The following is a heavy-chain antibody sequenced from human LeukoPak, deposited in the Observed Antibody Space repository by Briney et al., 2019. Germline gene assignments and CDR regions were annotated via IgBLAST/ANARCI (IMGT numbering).Heavy chain of an antibody. CDR2: INHSGST. CDR3: ARGALAAAGTFDY. Sequence: SETLSLTCAVYGGSFSGYYWSWIRQPPGKGLEWIGGINHSGSTNYNPSLKSRVTISVDTSKNQFSLKLSSVTAADTAVYYCARGALAAAGTFDYWGQGTLVTVSS. V-gene: IGHV4-34*01. J-gene: IGHJ4*02. D-gene: IGHD6-13*01. CDR1: GGSFSGYY.